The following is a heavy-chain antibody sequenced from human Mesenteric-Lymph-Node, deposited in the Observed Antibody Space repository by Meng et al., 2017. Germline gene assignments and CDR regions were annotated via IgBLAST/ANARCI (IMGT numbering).Heavy chain of an antibody. J-gene: IGHJ4*02. V-gene: IGHV3-30*04. D-gene: IGHD3-10*01. CDR3: ASEGLEFGELVD. CDR2: ISTDGSNK. Sequence: GGSLRLSCAASGFTFSNYAMHWVRQAPGKGLEWVSLISTDGSNKYYADSVKGRFTISRDNSKNKLYLQVNSLRVEDTAVYYCASEGLEFGELVDWGQGTLVTVSS. CDR1: GFTFSNYA.